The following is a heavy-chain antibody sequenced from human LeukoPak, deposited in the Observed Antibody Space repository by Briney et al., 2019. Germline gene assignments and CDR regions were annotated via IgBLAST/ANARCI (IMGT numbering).Heavy chain of an antibody. Sequence: SETLSLTCTVSGGSISSNSNYWAWLRQPPGRGLEWIGSISYGGSNYYSPSPESRVTISVDTSKNQFSLNLSSVTAADTAVYDCARQALWFFDHWGQGTLVTVSS. CDR2: ISYGGSN. V-gene: IGHV4-39*01. D-gene: IGHD2-21*01. CDR1: GGSISSNSNY. J-gene: IGHJ4*02. CDR3: ARQALWFFDH.